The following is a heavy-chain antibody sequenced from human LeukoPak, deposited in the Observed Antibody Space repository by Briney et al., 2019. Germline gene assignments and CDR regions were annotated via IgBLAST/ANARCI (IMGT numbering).Heavy chain of an antibody. CDR3: AREVMLPPYYYYYYMHV. V-gene: IGHV4-38-2*02. J-gene: IGHJ6*03. CDR1: GYFISSGYY. Sequence: PSETLSLTCAVSGYFISSGYYWGWIRQPPGKGLVWIGIIYHSGSTYYNPSLQSRVTISVETSKNQFSLRLNSVTAADTAVYYCAREVMLPPYYYYYYMHVWGKGTTVTVSS. CDR2: IYHSGST. D-gene: IGHD3-16*01.